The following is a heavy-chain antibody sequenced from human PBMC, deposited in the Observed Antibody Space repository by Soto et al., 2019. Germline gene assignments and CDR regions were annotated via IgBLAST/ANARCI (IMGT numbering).Heavy chain of an antibody. CDR2: INSDTGYT. J-gene: IGHJ5*02. D-gene: IGHD3-10*01. Sequence: ASVKFSCKSSGFTFSHHSIRCVRRAPGQRLEWMGWINSDTGYTKYSQKFQARLTITRDSSAKTAYMELSSLQSEDTAVYYCVRGKEAGVWFDPWGQGTLVTVSS. CDR1: GFTFSHHS. CDR3: VRGKEAGVWFDP. V-gene: IGHV1-3*04.